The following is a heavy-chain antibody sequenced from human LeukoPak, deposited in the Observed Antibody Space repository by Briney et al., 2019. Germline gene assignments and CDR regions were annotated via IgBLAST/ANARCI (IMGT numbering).Heavy chain of an antibody. D-gene: IGHD6-6*01. CDR1: GFTISSYW. CDR3: ASQLSVADLDY. V-gene: IGHV3-7*01. CDR2: IKPDGSEE. Sequence: GGSLRLSCAASGFTISSYWMTWVRQAPGKGLEWVANIKPDGSEEYYVDSVKGRFTISRDNAKNSLYLQLNSLRAEDTAVYYCASQLSVADLDYWGQGTLVTVSS. J-gene: IGHJ4*02.